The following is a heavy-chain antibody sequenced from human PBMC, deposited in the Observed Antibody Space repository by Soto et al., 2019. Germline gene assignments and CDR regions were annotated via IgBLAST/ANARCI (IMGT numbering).Heavy chain of an antibody. CDR3: AKGTGTVNFAS. CDR1: GDSISDYY. CDR2: FYYSGNT. D-gene: IGHD1-1*01. Sequence: PSETLSLTCTVSGDSISDYYWSWVRQPAGKGLEWIGRFYYSGNTKSNPSLKSRVSMSVDTSKNQFSLNLRYVTAADTAVYYCAKGTGTVNFASWGQGTLVTVSS. V-gene: IGHV4-4*07. J-gene: IGHJ4*02.